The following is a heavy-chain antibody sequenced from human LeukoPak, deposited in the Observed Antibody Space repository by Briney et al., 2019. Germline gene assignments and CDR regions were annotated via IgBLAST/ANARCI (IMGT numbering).Heavy chain of an antibody. Sequence: ASVKVSCKASGYTFTGYYMHWVRQAPGQGLEWMGRINPNNGGTNYAQKFQRRVTMTRDTSISTAYKELNSLISDDTAVYYCARGRLETPDIWGQGTMVTVSS. CDR2: INPNNGGT. J-gene: IGHJ3*02. D-gene: IGHD6-25*01. CDR3: ARGRLETPDI. V-gene: IGHV1-2*06. CDR1: GYTFTGYY.